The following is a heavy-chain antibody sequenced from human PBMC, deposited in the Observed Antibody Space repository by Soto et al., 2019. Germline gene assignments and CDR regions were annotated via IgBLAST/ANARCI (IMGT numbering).Heavy chain of an antibody. V-gene: IGHV4-34*01. J-gene: IGHJ6*03. D-gene: IGHD4-17*01. Sequence: SETLSLTCAVYGGSFSGYYWSWIRQPPGKGLEWIGEINHSGSTNYNPSLKSRVTISVDTSKNQFSLKLSSVTAADTAVYYCARVPYYGDYKELYYYYYYMDVWGKGTTVTVSS. CDR1: GGSFSGYY. CDR2: INHSGST. CDR3: ARVPYYGDYKELYYYYYYMDV.